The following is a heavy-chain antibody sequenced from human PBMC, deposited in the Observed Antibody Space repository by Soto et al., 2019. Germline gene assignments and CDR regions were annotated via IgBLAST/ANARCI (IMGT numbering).Heavy chain of an antibody. Sequence: GASVKFSCKASGFTFTSSAVQWVRQARGQRLEWIGWIVVGSGNTNYAQKFQERVTITRDMSTSTAYMELSSLRSEDTAVYYCAAGPSSWGSFDYWGQGTLVTVSS. V-gene: IGHV1-58*01. J-gene: IGHJ4*02. CDR2: IVVGSGNT. CDR3: AAGPSSWGSFDY. CDR1: GFTFTSSA. D-gene: IGHD6-13*01.